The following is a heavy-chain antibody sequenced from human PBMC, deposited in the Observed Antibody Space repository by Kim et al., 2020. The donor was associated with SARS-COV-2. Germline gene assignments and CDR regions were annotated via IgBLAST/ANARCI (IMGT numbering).Heavy chain of an antibody. CDR3: ARKGYSGVTVYGMDL. Sequence: AESVKGRFTITRDKSKNTLSLQMNSLRAEDTAVYYCARKGYSGVTVYGMDLWGQGTTVTVSS. V-gene: IGHV3-30*04. D-gene: IGHD1-26*01. J-gene: IGHJ6*02.